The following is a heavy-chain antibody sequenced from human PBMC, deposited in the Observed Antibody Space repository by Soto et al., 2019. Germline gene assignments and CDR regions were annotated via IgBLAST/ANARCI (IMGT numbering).Heavy chain of an antibody. CDR3: ASAYCSGGSCYWDFQH. Sequence: QVQLVQSGAEVKKPGASVKVSCKASGYTFTGYYMHWVRRAPGQGLEWMGWIKPNSGGTNYAQKFQGWFTMTRDTSISTAYMELSRLRSDDTAVYYCASAYCSGGSCYWDFQHWGQGTLVTVSS. J-gene: IGHJ1*01. D-gene: IGHD2-15*01. V-gene: IGHV1-2*04. CDR1: GYTFTGYY. CDR2: IKPNSGGT.